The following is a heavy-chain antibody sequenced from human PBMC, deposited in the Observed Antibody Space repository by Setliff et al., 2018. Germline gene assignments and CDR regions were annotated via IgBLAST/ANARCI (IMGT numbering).Heavy chain of an antibody. CDR2: ISAYNGNT. D-gene: IGHD2-2*01. J-gene: IGHJ3*01. CDR3: ARFGGSCSSSSCYASDL. CDR1: GYTFSSYG. Sequence: ASVKVSCKASGYTFSSYGISWVRQAPGQGLEWMGWISAYNGNTNYAQKFQGRVTMTTDTSTGTGYMELRSLRSDDTAVYFCARFGGSCSSSSCYASDLWGQGTRVTVSS. V-gene: IGHV1-18*01.